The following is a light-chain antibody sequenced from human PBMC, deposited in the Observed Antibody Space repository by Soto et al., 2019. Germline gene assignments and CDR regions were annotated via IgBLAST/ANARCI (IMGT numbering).Light chain of an antibody. CDR1: QSVSSSY. V-gene: IGKV3-20*01. CDR3: QQYGSSPWT. J-gene: IGKJ1*01. Sequence: EIVMTQSPATLSVSPGARATLSCRASQSVSSSYLVWYQQKLGQAPRLLIDGASSTATGIPDRFSGSGSGTDFTLTISRMEPEDFAVYYCQQYGSSPWTFGQGTKVDIK. CDR2: GAS.